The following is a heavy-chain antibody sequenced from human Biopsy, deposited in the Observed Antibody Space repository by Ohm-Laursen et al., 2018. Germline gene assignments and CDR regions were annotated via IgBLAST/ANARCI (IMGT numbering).Heavy chain of an antibody. CDR1: GGTFTGHY. V-gene: IGHV4-59*11. CDR3: ARDRGYSSDRTVPGYFDL. D-gene: IGHD3-22*01. J-gene: IGHJ2*01. CDR2: ISYTGCT. Sequence: GTLSLTCTVSGGTFTGHYWSWIPQPPGKGLEWIGHISYTGCTSYNPSLQRRVTISVDTSKNHFSLRLRSVTPADTAIYYAARDRGYSSDRTVPGYFDLWGRGTLVTVPS.